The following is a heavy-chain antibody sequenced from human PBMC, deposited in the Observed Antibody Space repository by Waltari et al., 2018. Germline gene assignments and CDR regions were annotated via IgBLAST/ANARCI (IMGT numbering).Heavy chain of an antibody. Sequence: EVQLVESGGGLIQPGGSLRLSCAASGFTVSSNYMSWVRQAPGKGLEWVSVIYSGGSTYYADSVKGRFTISRDNSKNTLYLQMNSLRAEDTAVYYCARRIAAAGYDAFDIWGQGTMVTVSS. J-gene: IGHJ3*02. CDR3: ARRIAAAGYDAFDI. CDR1: GFTVSSNY. CDR2: IYSGGST. D-gene: IGHD6-13*01. V-gene: IGHV3-53*01.